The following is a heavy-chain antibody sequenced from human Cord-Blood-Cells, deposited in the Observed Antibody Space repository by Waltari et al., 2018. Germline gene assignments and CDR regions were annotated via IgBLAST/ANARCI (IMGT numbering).Heavy chain of an antibody. Sequence: QLQLQESGPGLVKPSETLSLTCTVSGGSISSSSYYWGWIRQPPGQGLEWIGSIYYSGSTYYNPSLKSRVTISVDTSKNQFSLKLSSVTAADTAVYYCAACIRYSSGWYVPSHFDYWGQGTLVTVSS. V-gene: IGHV4-39*01. CDR3: AACIRYSSGWYVPSHFDY. D-gene: IGHD6-19*01. J-gene: IGHJ4*02. CDR1: GGSISSSSYY. CDR2: IYYSGST.